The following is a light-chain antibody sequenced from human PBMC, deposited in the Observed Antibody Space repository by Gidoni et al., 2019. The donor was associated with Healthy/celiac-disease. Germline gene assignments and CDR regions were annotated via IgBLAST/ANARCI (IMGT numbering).Light chain of an antibody. Sequence: DIVLTQSPATLSLSPGERATLSCSVSQSVSSYLAWYQQKPGQAPRLLIYDASNRATGIPARFSGSGSGTDFTLTISSLEPEDFAVYYCQQRSNWLTFGGGTKVEIK. CDR1: QSVSSY. V-gene: IGKV3-11*01. CDR2: DAS. J-gene: IGKJ4*01. CDR3: QQRSNWLT.